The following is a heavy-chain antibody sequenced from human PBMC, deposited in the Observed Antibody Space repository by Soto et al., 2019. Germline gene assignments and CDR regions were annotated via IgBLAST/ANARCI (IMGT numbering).Heavy chain of an antibody. CDR1: GASITTYY. D-gene: IGHD3-10*01. CDR3: ARDWDSSGLFDP. V-gene: IGHV4-59*01. CDR2: ISYSGST. Sequence: SETLSLTCSVSGASITTYYWSWIRQPPGKGLEWIGSISYSGSTKYNPSLESRVMISLDTSKNQFSLRLTSVTAADTALYYCARDWDSSGLFDPRGKGALVTVSS. J-gene: IGHJ5*02.